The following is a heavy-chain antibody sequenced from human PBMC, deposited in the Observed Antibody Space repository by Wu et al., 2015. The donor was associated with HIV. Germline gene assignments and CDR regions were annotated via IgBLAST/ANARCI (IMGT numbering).Heavy chain of an antibody. CDR1: GFIFTNKY. J-gene: IGHJ4*02. CDR2: INPSGGGT. CDR3: ARDATPITTEFDY. V-gene: IGHV1-2*02. Sequence: QVQLVQSGAEVKKPGASVKVSCKASGFIFTNKYMHWVRQAPGQGLEWMAWINPSGGGTIYAESFQGRITITSDTSMKTVYMELNSLTSGDTAIYYCARDATPITTEFDYWGQGTLITVSS. D-gene: IGHD2-15*01.